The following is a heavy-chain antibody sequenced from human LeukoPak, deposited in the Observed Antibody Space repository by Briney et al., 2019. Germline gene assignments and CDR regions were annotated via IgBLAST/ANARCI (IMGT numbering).Heavy chain of an antibody. D-gene: IGHD4-17*01. V-gene: IGHV3-15*01. Sequence: PGGSLRLSCAASGFTFSNAWMSWVRQAPGKGLEWVGRIKSKTDGGTTDYAAPVKGRFTISRDDSKNTLYLQMNSLKTEDTAVYYCTTDFYTVTTLASGSLPKFDYWGQGTLVTVSS. J-gene: IGHJ4*02. CDR2: IKSKTDGGTT. CDR3: TTDFYTVTTLASGSLPKFDY. CDR1: GFTFSNAW.